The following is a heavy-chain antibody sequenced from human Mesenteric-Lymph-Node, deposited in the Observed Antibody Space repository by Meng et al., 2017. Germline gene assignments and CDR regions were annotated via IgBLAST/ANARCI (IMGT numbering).Heavy chain of an antibody. V-gene: IGHV3-21*01. CDR1: GFTYDDYA. CDR2: ISSSSSYI. CDR3: ARYLDTAMVVYYYYGMDV. D-gene: IGHD5-18*01. J-gene: IGHJ6*02. Sequence: GESLKISCVASGFTYDDYAMHWVRQAPGKGLEWVSSISSSSSYIYYADSVKGRFTISRDNAKNSLYLQMNSLRAEDTAVYYCARYLDTAMVVYYYYGMDVWGQGTTVTVSS.